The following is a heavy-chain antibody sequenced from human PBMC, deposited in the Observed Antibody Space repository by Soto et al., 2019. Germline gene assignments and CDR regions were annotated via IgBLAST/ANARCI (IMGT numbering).Heavy chain of an antibody. D-gene: IGHD1-7*01. V-gene: IGHV6-1*01. CDR3: ARGRNSAFDI. CDR2: AYYRSKWHN. CDR1: GDNVVRNDIA. Sequence: QVQLQQSGPGLVKPSQTLSLTCAITGDNVVRNDIAWNWVRQSPSRGLEWLGRAYYRSKWHNEYAVSVKSRTTINVDTAKSQLSLQLYSVTPEDSAVYYCARGRNSAFDIWGQGTLVVVSS. J-gene: IGHJ3*02.